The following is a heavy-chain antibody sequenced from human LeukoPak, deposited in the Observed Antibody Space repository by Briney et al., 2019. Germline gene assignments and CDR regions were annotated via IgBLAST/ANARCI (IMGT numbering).Heavy chain of an antibody. J-gene: IGHJ6*02. CDR3: ARGEYSSSWYQGGYYYYGMDV. CDR2: IHYSGST. V-gene: IGHV4-31*03. CDR1: GGSISSGGYY. Sequence: SETLSLTCTVSGGSISSGGYYWGWIRQHPGKGLEWIGYIHYSGSTYYNPSLKSRVTISVDTSKNQFSLKLSSVTAADTAVYYCARGEYSSSWYQGGYYYYGMDVWGQGTTVTASS. D-gene: IGHD6-13*01.